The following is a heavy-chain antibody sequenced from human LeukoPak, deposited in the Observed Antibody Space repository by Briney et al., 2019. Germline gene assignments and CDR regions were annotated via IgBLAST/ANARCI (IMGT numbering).Heavy chain of an antibody. D-gene: IGHD6-19*01. Sequence: PGGSLRLSCAASGFTFSSYSMNWVRQAPGKGLEGVSSISRSSTYIYYADSLRGRFIISRDHANNSLYLQMNSLRADDTAVYYCARDTGAVGGTEFHYRGQGTLVTVSS. CDR1: GFTFSSYS. CDR3: ARDTGAVGGTEFHY. V-gene: IGHV3-21*01. J-gene: IGHJ4*02. CDR2: ISRSSTYI.